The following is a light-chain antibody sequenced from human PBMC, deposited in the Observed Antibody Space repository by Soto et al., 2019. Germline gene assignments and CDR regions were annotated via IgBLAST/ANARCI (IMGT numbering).Light chain of an antibody. CDR1: QSVLYSSNNKNY. J-gene: IGKJ1*01. V-gene: IGKV4-1*01. Sequence: DIVMTQSPDSLAVSLGERATINCKSSQSVLYSSNNKNYLAWYQQKPGQPPKLLIYWASTRESGVPDRFGGSGSVTDFTLTISSLQAEDVGVDYCQQYYSTPRTFGQGTKVEIK. CDR3: QQYYSTPRT. CDR2: WAS.